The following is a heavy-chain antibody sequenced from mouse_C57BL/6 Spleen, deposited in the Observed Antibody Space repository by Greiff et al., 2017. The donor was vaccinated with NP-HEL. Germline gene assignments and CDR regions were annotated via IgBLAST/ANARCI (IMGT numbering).Heavy chain of an antibody. V-gene: IGHV5-4*01. D-gene: IGHD3-3*01. CDR1: GFTFSSYA. CDR2: ISDGGSYT. J-gene: IGHJ2*01. CDR3: ARDRGDVGFDY. Sequence: EVKLMESGGGLVKPGGSLKLSCAASGFTFSSYAMSWVRQTPEKRLEWVATISDGGSYTYYPDNVKGRFTISRDNAKNNLYLQMSHLKSEDTAMYYCARDRGDVGFDYWGQGTTLTVSS.